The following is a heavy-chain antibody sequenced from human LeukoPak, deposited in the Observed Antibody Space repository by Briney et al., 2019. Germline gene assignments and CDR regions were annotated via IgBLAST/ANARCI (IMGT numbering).Heavy chain of an antibody. V-gene: IGHV1-69*05. J-gene: IGHJ4*02. CDR2: IIPIFGTA. CDR3: ARDFNYGDYDLDY. D-gene: IGHD4-17*01. Sequence: ASVKVSCKASGGTFSSYAISWVRQAPGQGLEWMGRIIPIFGTANHAQKFQGRVTITTDESTSTAYMELSSLRSEDTAVYYCARDFNYGDYDLDYWGQGTLVTVSS. CDR1: GGTFSSYA.